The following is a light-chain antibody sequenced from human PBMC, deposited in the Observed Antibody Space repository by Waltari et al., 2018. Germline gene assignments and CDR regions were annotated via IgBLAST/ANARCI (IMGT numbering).Light chain of an antibody. CDR3: SSSRVKRPPF. Sequence: QSVLTQPASVSGSPGESITISCFGTSSDIGASDFVSWYQCHPGKAPRLIIFDVDDRPSHISTRFTAFKSGNSASLTISGLQIEDEADYYCSSSRVKRPPFLGGGTKVTVL. CDR1: SSDIGASDF. J-gene: IGLJ2*01. CDR2: DVD. V-gene: IGLV2-14*03.